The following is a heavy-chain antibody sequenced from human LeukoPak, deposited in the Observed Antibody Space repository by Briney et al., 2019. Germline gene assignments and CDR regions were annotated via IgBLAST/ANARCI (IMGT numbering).Heavy chain of an antibody. Sequence: ASVKVSCKASGYTFTGYYMHWVRQAPGQGLEWMGWINPNSGGTNYAQKFQGRVTMTRDTSISTAYMELSRLRSDDTAVYYCARVRGPRLGGPAFGYWGQGTLVTVSS. J-gene: IGHJ4*02. V-gene: IGHV1-2*02. D-gene: IGHD3-16*01. CDR1: GYTFTGYY. CDR2: INPNSGGT. CDR3: ARVRGPRLGGPAFGY.